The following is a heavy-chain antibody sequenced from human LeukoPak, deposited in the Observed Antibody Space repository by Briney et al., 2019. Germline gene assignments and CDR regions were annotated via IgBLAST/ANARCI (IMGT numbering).Heavy chain of an antibody. CDR2: INHSGST. D-gene: IGHD2-2*01. Sequence: SETLSLTCAVYGRSFSGYYWSWIRQPPGKGLEWIGEINHSGSTNYNPSLKSRVTISVDTSKNQFSLKLSSVTAADTAVYYCARGVSSTGNWFDPWGQGTLVTVSS. CDR1: GRSFSGYY. CDR3: ARGVSSTGNWFDP. J-gene: IGHJ5*02. V-gene: IGHV4-34*01.